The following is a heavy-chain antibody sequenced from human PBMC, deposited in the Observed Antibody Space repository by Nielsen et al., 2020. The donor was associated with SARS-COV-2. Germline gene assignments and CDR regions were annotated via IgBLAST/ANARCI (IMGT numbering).Heavy chain of an antibody. Sequence: GESLKISCAASGFNVSRNYMSWVRQAPGKGLEWVAVIWYDGRKKYHADSVKGRFTISRDNSKNTLYLQMNSLRAEDTAVYYCARESGSGHDYWGQGTLVTVSS. CDR3: ARESGSGHDY. V-gene: IGHV3-33*08. D-gene: IGHD3-10*01. J-gene: IGHJ4*02. CDR1: GFNVSRNY. CDR2: IWYDGRKK.